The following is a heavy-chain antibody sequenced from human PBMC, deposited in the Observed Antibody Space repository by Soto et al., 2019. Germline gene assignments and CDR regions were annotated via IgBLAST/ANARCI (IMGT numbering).Heavy chain of an antibody. V-gene: IGHV1-24*01. D-gene: IGHD2-2*01. CDR1: GYTLTELS. Sequence: ASVKVSCKVSGYTLTELSMHWVRQAPGKGLEWMGGFDPEDGETIYAQKFQGRVTMTEDTSTDTAYMELSSLRSEDTAVYYCATEPVPSGDIVVLPAATTWFDPWGQGTLVTVSS. J-gene: IGHJ5*02. CDR3: ATEPVPSGDIVVLPAATTWFDP. CDR2: FDPEDGET.